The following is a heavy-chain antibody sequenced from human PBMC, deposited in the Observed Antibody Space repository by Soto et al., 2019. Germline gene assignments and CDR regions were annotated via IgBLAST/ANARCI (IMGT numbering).Heavy chain of an antibody. CDR3: AKDEIVGPTTDYYYGMDA. V-gene: IGHV3-23*01. CDR1: GFTFSTSA. D-gene: IGHD1-26*01. Sequence: EVQLSESGGGLVQPGRSLRLSCAASGFTFSTSAMSWVRQAPGKGLEWVAGISGSGVRTYYADSMKGRVTIYRDNSNKTVHLQVNSLRVDDSGVYFCAKDEIVGPTTDYYYGMDAWGQGTTVTVSS. CDR2: ISGSGVRT. J-gene: IGHJ6*02.